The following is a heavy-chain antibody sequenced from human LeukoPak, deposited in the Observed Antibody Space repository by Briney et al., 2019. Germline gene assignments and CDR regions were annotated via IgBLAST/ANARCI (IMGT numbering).Heavy chain of an antibody. CDR3: ASLYCSSTSCYDY. CDR2: IYYSGST. J-gene: IGHJ4*02. V-gene: IGHV4-30-4*01. CDR1: GGSISSGDYY. D-gene: IGHD2-2*01. Sequence: SQTPSLTCTVSGGSISSGDYYWSWIRQPPGKGLEWIGYIYYSGSTYYNPSLKSRVTISVDTSKNQFSLKLSSVTAADTAVYYCASLYCSSTSCYDYWGQGTLVTVSS.